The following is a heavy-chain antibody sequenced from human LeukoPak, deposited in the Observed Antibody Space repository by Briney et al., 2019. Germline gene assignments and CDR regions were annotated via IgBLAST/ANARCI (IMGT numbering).Heavy chain of an antibody. V-gene: IGHV3-23*01. CDR1: GFTFSNYA. Sequence: PGGSLRLSCAASGFTFSNYAMSWVRQAPGKGLEWVSVINGGGGSTYYADSVKGRFTISRDNSKNTLFLQMSSLRVEDTAVYYCAKEWLREVTPYTWFDPRGQGTLVTVSS. CDR2: INGGGGST. J-gene: IGHJ5*02. CDR3: AKEWLREVTPYTWFDP. D-gene: IGHD3-10*01.